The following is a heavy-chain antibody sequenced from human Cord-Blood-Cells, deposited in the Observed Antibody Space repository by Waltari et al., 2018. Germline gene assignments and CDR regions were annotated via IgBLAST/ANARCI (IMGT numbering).Heavy chain of an antibody. J-gene: IGHJ5*02. V-gene: IGHV3-23*01. CDR3: AKDGTPAANWFDP. D-gene: IGHD6-13*01. Sequence: EVQLLESGGGLVQPGGSLRLSCAASGFTFRSYAISWVRQAPGKGLEWVSAIRGSGGSTYYADSVKGRFTISRDNSKNTLYLQMNSLRAEDTAVYYCAKDGTPAANWFDPWGQGTLVTVSS. CDR1: GFTFRSYA. CDR2: IRGSGGST.